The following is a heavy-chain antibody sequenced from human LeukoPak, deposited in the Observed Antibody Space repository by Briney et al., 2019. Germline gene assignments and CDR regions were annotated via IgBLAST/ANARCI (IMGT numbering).Heavy chain of an antibody. Sequence: SQTLSLTCTVSGGSIRSGDYSWNWIRQHPGKGLEWIGYIYYSGSTYYNPSLTSRVTMSVDTSKNQFSLKLSSVTAADAAIYYCARDHTETSSLNFRNYYYYGMDIWGQGTTVIVSS. J-gene: IGHJ6*02. CDR1: GGSIRSGDYS. CDR2: IYYSGST. D-gene: IGHD4-4*01. V-gene: IGHV4-31*03. CDR3: ARDHTETSSLNFRNYYYYGMDI.